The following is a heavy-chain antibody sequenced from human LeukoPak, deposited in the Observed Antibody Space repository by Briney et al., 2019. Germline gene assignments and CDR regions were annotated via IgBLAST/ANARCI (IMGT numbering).Heavy chain of an antibody. CDR3: ARQHDSYYYYYVDV. Sequence: SETLSLTCAVSGYSISNGYYWVWIRQSPGKGLEWIGSLYHSDSAYYNTSLKGRVSMSVDASRNQFSLKLSFVTAADTAVYYCARQHDSYYYYYVDVWGSGTTVTVSS. CDR2: LYHSDSA. J-gene: IGHJ6*03. V-gene: IGHV4-38-2*01. CDR1: GYSISNGYY.